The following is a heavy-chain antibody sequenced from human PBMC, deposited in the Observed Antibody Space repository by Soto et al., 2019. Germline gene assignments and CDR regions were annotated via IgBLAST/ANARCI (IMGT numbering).Heavy chain of an antibody. CDR3: ARDTIYDFWSGNNWFDP. CDR2: TYYRSKWYN. V-gene: IGHV6-1*01. D-gene: IGHD3-3*01. Sequence: SQTLSLTCVISVDSVSSNSAAWNWIRQSPSRGLEWLGRTYYRSKWYNDYVVSVKSRITINPDTSKNQFSLQLNSVTPEDTAVYYCARDTIYDFWSGNNWFDPWGQGTLVTVSS. CDR1: VDSVSSNSAA. J-gene: IGHJ5*02.